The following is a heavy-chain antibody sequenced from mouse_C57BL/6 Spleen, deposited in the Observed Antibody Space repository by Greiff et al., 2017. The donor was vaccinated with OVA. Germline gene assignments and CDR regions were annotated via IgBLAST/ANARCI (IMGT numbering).Heavy chain of an antibody. D-gene: IGHD2-5*01. V-gene: IGHV1-64*01. CDR3: ARWDIVTPFDY. CDR2: IHPNSGST. J-gene: IGHJ2*01. Sequence: QVQLQQPGAELVKPGASVKLSCKASGYTFTSYWMHWVKQRPGQGLEWIGMIHPNSGSTNYHEKFKSKATLTVDKSSSTAYMQLSSLTSEDSAVYYCARWDIVTPFDYWGQGTTLTVSS. CDR1: GYTFTSYW.